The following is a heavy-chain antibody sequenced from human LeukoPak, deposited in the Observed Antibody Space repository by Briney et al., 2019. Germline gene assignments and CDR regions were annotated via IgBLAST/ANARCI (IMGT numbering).Heavy chain of an antibody. D-gene: IGHD3-3*01. CDR2: ISGSGGST. V-gene: IGHV3-23*01. J-gene: IGHJ4*02. CDR3: AKASLDYDFWSGYFVY. CDR1: GFTFSNYS. Sequence: PGGSLRLSCAASGFTFSNYSMNWVRQAPGKGLEWVSAISGSGGSTYYADSVKGRFTISRDNSKNTLYLQMNSLRAEDTAVYYCAKASLDYDFWSGYFVYWGQGTLVTVSS.